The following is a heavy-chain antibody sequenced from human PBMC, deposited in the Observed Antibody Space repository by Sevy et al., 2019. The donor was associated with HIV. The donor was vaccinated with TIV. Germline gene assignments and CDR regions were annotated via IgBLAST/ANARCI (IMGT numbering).Heavy chain of an antibody. CDR2: IYPGDSDT. CDR1: GYSFPSFW. D-gene: IGHD2-2*02. J-gene: IGHJ3*02. CDR3: ARPSGPDCSSTSCYNYDAFDI. V-gene: IGHV5-51*01. Sequence: GESLKISCKGSGYSFPSFWIGWVRQMPGKGLEWMGIIYPGDSDTRYSPSFQGQVTISADKSISTAYLQWSSLKASDTAMYYFARPSGPDCSSTSCYNYDAFDIWGQGTMVTVSS.